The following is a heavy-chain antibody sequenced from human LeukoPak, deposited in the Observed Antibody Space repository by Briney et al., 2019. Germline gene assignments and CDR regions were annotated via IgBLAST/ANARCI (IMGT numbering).Heavy chain of an antibody. V-gene: IGHV3-7*05. D-gene: IGHD3-16*01. CDR1: RFTFSSYS. Sequence: GGSLRLSCAASRFTFSSYSMSWVRQSPGKGLEWVANIQQDGSERYYVDSVKGRFTISRDNAKNSLFLQMNSLRAEDTAVYYYARGRGSDYWGQGTLVTVSS. CDR2: IQQDGSER. CDR3: ARGRGSDY. J-gene: IGHJ4*02.